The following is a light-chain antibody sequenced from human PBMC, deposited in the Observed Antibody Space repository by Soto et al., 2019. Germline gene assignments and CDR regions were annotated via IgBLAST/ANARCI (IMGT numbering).Light chain of an antibody. J-gene: IGKJ5*01. CDR2: AAS. V-gene: IGKV1-16*02. CDR1: QDISNF. CDR3: QQYYRYPIT. Sequence: DLQMTQSPSSLSASVGDRVTITCRASQDISNFLAWFQQKPGKAPKSLISAASRLQGGVPSKFSGSGSGTDFTLTINSLQPEDFATYYCQQYYRYPITFGQGTRLEIK.